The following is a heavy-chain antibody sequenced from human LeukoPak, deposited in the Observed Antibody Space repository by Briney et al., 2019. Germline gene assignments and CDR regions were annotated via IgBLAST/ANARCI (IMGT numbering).Heavy chain of an antibody. CDR3: AKDRSSSSPDY. CDR2: ISYDGNNK. Sequence: PGRSLRLSCAASGFTFSSCGFPWVRQAPGKGLEWVAVISYDGNNKYYADSVKGRFTISRDNSKNTLYLQMNSLSSEDTAVYYCAKDRSSSSPDYWGQGILVTVSS. V-gene: IGHV3-30*18. J-gene: IGHJ4*02. CDR1: GFTFSSCG. D-gene: IGHD6-6*01.